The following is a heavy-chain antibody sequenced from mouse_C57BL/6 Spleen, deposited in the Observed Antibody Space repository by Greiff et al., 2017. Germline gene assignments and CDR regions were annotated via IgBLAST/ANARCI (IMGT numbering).Heavy chain of an antibody. Sequence: QVQLQQPGAELVRPGSSVKLSCKASGYTFTSYWMHWVKPRPIQGLEWIGNIDPSDSETKYNQKFKDKATLTVDKSSSTAYMQPSSRTSEDSAVYYCARGNYYGSIPYYFDYWGQGTTLTVSS. CDR2: IDPSDSET. CDR3: ARGNYYGSIPYYFDY. J-gene: IGHJ2*01. D-gene: IGHD1-1*01. V-gene: IGHV1-52*01. CDR1: GYTFTSYW.